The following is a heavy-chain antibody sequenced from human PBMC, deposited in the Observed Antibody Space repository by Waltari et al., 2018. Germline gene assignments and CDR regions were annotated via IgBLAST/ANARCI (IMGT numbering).Heavy chain of an antibody. V-gene: IGHV3-23*01. CDR3: AKDREQPVYEFDY. CDR1: GFTFSSYA. Sequence: EVQLLESGGGLVQPGGSLRLSCAASGFTFSSYAMIWVRQAPGKGLEWVSAISGSGGSTYYADSVKGRFTISRDNSKNTLYLQMNSLRAEDTAVYYCAKDREQPVYEFDYWGQGTLVTVSS. CDR2: ISGSGGST. J-gene: IGHJ4*02. D-gene: IGHD6-6*01.